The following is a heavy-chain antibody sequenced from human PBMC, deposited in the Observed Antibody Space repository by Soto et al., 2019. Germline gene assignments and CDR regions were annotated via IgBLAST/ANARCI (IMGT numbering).Heavy chain of an antibody. CDR1: GYSFTDYH. CDR3: ARGHSTDCSNGVCSFFYNHELDV. V-gene: IGHV1-2*04. D-gene: IGHD2-8*01. Sequence: SVKVSCKASGYSFTDYHIHWVRQAPGQGLEWLGRINPKSGGTSTAQKFQGWVTMTRDRSISTVYMELTRLRSDDTAVYFCARGHSTDCSNGVCSFFYNHELDVWG. J-gene: IGHJ6*02. CDR2: INPKSGGT.